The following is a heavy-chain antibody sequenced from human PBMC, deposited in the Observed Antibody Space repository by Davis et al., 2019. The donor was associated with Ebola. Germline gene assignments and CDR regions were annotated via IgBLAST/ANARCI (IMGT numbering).Heavy chain of an antibody. CDR3: ARGEGDIVVYGMDV. D-gene: IGHD2-15*01. V-gene: IGHV4-31*11. J-gene: IGHJ6*02. Sequence: SETLSLTCAVYGGSFSGYYWSWIRQHPGKGLEWIGYIYYSGSTYYNPSLKRRVTISVDTSKNPFSLKLSSVTAADTAVYYCARGEGDIVVYGMDVWGQGTTVTVSS. CDR2: IYYSGST. CDR1: GGSFSGYY.